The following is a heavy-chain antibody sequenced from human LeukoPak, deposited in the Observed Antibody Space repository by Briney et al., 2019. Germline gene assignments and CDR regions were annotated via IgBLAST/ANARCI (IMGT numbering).Heavy chain of an antibody. CDR1: GGSISGSSYY. Sequence: SETLSLTCTVSGGSISGSSYYWGWIRQPPGKGLEWIGSIYYSGSTYYNPSLKSRVTISVDTSKSQFSLNVTSVTAADTAVYFCARGLTYYYDSTSYAFDSWGQGALVTVSS. J-gene: IGHJ4*02. CDR3: ARGLTYYYDSTSYAFDS. D-gene: IGHD3-22*01. CDR2: IYYSGST. V-gene: IGHV4-39*01.